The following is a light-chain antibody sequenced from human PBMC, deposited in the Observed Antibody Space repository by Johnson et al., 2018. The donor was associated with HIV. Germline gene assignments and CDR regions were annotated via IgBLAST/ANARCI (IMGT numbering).Light chain of an antibody. CDR3: GTWDSNLSAYV. V-gene: IGLV1-51*02. CDR2: KNN. Sequence: QSVLTQPPSVSAAPGQKVTISCSGSSSNIGNNYVSWYQVLPGTAPKLLIYKNNERPSGIPDRFSGSKSGTSATLGITGLQTGDEADYYCGTWDSNLSAYVFGTGTKVTGL. CDR1: SSNIGNNY. J-gene: IGLJ1*01.